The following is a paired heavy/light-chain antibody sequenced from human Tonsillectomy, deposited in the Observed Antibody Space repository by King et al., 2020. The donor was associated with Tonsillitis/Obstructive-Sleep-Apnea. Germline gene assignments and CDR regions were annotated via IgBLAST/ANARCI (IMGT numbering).Heavy chain of an antibody. J-gene: IGHJ5*02. D-gene: IGHD2-8*02. CDR3: ARSRGYWQDNWFDP. V-gene: IGHV4-61*08. CDR1: GDSVSSRDLY. Sequence: QVQLQESGPGLVKPSETLSLTCTVSGDSVSSRDLYWNWIRQPPGQGLEWIGYVYHTGSATYNPSLRGRSTMSVDTSRNQFSLKVRSVTTADTAVYYCARSRGYWQDNWFDPWGQGTLVTVSS. CDR2: VYHTGSA.
Light chain of an antibody. CDR1: QGLSSRY. V-gene: IGKV3-20*01. J-gene: IGKJ1*01. Sequence: EIVLTQSPGTLSLSPGERATLSCRASQGLSSRYLCWYQQTPGQAPRLLIYGASSRATGIPDRFSGSGSGTDFTLTVSRLEPEDFAVYYCQQYDDLPWTFGQGTKVEIK. CDR2: GAS. CDR3: QQYDDLPWT.